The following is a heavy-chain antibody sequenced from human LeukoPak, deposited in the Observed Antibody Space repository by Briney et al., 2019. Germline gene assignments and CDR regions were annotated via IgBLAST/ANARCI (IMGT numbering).Heavy chain of an antibody. J-gene: IGHJ4*02. CDR2: FYYSGST. Sequence: SETLSLTCTVSGGSLSNYYWSWIRQPPGKGLEWVGYFYYSGSTNYNPSLKRRVTISGDTSKNQFSLKLNSVTAADTAVYYCATSRGVLTPFDYWGQGTLVTVSS. CDR1: GGSLSNYY. CDR3: ATSRGVLTPFDY. D-gene: IGHD3-10*01. V-gene: IGHV4-59*01.